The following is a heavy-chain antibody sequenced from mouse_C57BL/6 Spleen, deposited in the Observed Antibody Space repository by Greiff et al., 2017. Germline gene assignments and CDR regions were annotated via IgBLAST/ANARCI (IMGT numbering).Heavy chain of an antibody. J-gene: IGHJ2*01. CDR3: TKHDYALFDY. CDR2: IDPETGGT. V-gene: IGHV1-15*01. Sequence: QVQLQQSGAELVRPGASVTLSCKASGYTFTDYEMHWVKQTPVHGLEWIGAIDPETGGTAYNQKFKGKAILTADKSSSTAYMELRSLTSEDSAVXYCTKHDYALFDYWGQGTTLTVSS. CDR1: GYTFTDYE. D-gene: IGHD2-4*01.